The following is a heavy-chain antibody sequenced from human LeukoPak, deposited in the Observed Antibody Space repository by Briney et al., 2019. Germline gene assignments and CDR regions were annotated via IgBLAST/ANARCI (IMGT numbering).Heavy chain of an antibody. CDR2: ISSNGGST. CDR1: GFTFSSYA. CDR3: ARDECSSTSCPLSWWFDP. Sequence: PGGSLRLSCAASGFTFSSYAMHWVRQAPGKELEYVSAISSNGGSTYYANSVKGRFTISRDNSKNTLYLQMGSLRAEDMAVYYCARDECSSTSCPLSWWFDPWGQGTLVTVSS. V-gene: IGHV3-64*01. D-gene: IGHD2-2*01. J-gene: IGHJ5*02.